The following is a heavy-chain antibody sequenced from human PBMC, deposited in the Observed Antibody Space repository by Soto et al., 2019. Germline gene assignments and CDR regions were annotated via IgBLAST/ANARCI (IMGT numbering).Heavy chain of an antibody. J-gene: IGHJ6*02. Sequence: SGPTLVNPTQTLTLTCTFSGSSLRTTGVGVGWVRQPPGKALEWLALLYWDDDKRYSPSLRSRLTIAKDISEKQVVLTMTNMDTVDTATYYCVQSRCGGDCLEIYSSHAYNGLDVWGQGTTVNVSS. V-gene: IGHV2-5*02. CDR2: LYWDDDK. D-gene: IGHD2-21*02. CDR1: GSSLRTTGVG. CDR3: VQSRCGGDCLEIYSSHAYNGLDV.